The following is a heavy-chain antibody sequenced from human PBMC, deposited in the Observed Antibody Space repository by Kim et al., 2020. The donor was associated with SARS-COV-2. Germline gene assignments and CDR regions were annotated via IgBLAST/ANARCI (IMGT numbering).Heavy chain of an antibody. J-gene: IGHJ1*01. CDR3: ARAGDCDFSGYYGFFHR. D-gene: IGHD3-22*01. Sequence: SVKGRFTISRDNAKNTLYLQMNSLRPEDTAVYYCARAGDCDFSGYYGFFHRWGQGALVTVSS. V-gene: IGHV3-74*01.